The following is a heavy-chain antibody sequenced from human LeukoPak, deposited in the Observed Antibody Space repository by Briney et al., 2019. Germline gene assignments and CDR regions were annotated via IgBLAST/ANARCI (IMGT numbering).Heavy chain of an antibody. Sequence: SETLSLTCTVSGGSISSSSYYWGWIRQPPGKGLEWIGSIYYSGSTYYNPPLKSRVTISVDTSKNQFSLKLSSVTAADTAVYYCARDAFDIWGQGTMVTVSS. CDR1: GGSISSSSYY. CDR2: IYYSGST. V-gene: IGHV4-39*07. CDR3: ARDAFDI. J-gene: IGHJ3*02.